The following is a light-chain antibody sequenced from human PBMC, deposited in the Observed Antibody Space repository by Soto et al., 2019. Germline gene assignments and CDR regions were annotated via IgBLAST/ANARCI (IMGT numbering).Light chain of an antibody. CDR1: QSVSSSY. Sequence: EIVLTQSPGTLSLSPGERATLSCRASQSVSSSYLAWYQQKPGQAPRLLIYGASNRATGIPDRFSGSGSGTDFTLTISRLEPEDFAVYYCQQYERCPQLTLGGGTKADIK. CDR2: GAS. J-gene: IGKJ4*01. V-gene: IGKV3-20*01. CDR3: QQYERCPQLT.